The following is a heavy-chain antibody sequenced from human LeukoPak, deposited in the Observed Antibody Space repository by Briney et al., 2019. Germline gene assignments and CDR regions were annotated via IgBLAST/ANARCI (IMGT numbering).Heavy chain of an antibody. CDR1: GFTFSSQS. CDR3: ASQDIVAATGAELDY. J-gene: IGHJ4*02. CDR2: ISSSGSHI. V-gene: IGHV3-21*01. D-gene: IGHD5-12*01. Sequence: GSLRLSCAASGFTFSSQSMNWVRQAPGKGLEWVSSISSSGSHIYYAVSVKGRFTISRDNAKNSLYLQMNSLRAEDTAVYYCASQDIVAATGAELDYWGLGTLVTVSS.